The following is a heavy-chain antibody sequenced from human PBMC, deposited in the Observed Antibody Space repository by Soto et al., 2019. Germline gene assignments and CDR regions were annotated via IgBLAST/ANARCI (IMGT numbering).Heavy chain of an antibody. D-gene: IGHD3-10*01. CDR3: ATQGFGVLHGLVDV. CDR1: GGSVSSGGYS. Sequence: PSETLSLTCAVSGGSVSSGGYSWSWIRQPPGKGLEWIGYIYHSGSSYYNPSLKSRVTISVDRSKNQFSLKLSSVTAADTALYYCATQGFGVLHGLVDVWGQGTTVTVSS. V-gene: IGHV4-30-2*01. CDR2: IYHSGSS. J-gene: IGHJ6*02.